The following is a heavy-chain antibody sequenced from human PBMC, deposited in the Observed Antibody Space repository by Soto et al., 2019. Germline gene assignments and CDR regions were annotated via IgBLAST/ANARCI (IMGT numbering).Heavy chain of an antibody. Sequence: QVQLVESGGGVVQPGRSLILSCAASGFTFSSYAMHWVRQAPGKGLEWVAVISYDGSNKYYADSVKGRFTISRDNSKNTLYLQMNSLRAEDTAVYYCARGPSSLTQTKAPRGDYSMDVWGQGTTVTVSS. V-gene: IGHV3-30-3*01. CDR2: ISYDGSNK. J-gene: IGHJ6*02. CDR3: ARGPSSLTQTKAPRGDYSMDV. CDR1: GFTFSSYA. D-gene: IGHD6-13*01.